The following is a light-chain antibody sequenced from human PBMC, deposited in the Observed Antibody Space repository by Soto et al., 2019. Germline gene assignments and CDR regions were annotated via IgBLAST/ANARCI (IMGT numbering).Light chain of an antibody. Sequence: DIQMNQSPSSLSASVGDRVTITCQASQNINNYLNWYQQKPGRAPKLLIYDASSLESGVPARFSGSGSGTDFTLSINSLQPEDFATYYCQQAYSFPIPFGQGTRLEV. V-gene: IGKV1-12*01. J-gene: IGKJ5*01. CDR1: QNINNY. CDR2: DAS. CDR3: QQAYSFPIP.